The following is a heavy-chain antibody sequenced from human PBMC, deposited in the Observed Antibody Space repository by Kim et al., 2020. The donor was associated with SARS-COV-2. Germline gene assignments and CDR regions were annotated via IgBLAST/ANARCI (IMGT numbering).Heavy chain of an antibody. Sequence: SETLSLTCTVSGDSITSYFWGWIRQTPGKGLEWIGYIYHSGSTKYNPSLKSRVIISVDTSKYPFFLNLSSMTAADTAVYYCTRVVAAVDDYFDPWGQGTLVTVSS. J-gene: IGHJ5*02. CDR3: TRVVAAVDDYFDP. CDR1: GDSITSYF. V-gene: IGHV4-59*13. CDR2: IYHSGST. D-gene: IGHD2-2*01.